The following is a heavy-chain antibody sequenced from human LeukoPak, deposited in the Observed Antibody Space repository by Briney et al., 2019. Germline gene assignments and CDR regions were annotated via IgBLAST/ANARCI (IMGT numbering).Heavy chain of an antibody. CDR2: ISSSSTYI. CDR3: ARAEGSGSSFDY. J-gene: IGHJ4*02. Sequence: XGSLRLSCVASGFPFRSFSMNWVRQAXGKGLEWVSSISSSSTYIYYADSVKGRFTISRDNAKNSLYLQMNSLRVEDTAVYYCARAEGSGSSFDYWGQGTLVTVSS. D-gene: IGHD3-10*01. CDR1: GFPFRSFS. V-gene: IGHV3-21*01.